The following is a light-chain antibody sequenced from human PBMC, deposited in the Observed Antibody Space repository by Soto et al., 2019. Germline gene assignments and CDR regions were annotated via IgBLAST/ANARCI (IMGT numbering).Light chain of an antibody. V-gene: IGKV3-15*01. CDR1: QSVGSN. CDR2: GAS. J-gene: IGKJ1*01. CDR3: QQYNNWPPET. Sequence: VLTLSQGTLSLTPGERATLSCRAIQSVGSNFVAWYQQKPGQAPRLLINGASTRSTGIPARFSGSGSGTEFSLPISSLQSEDFAVYYCQQYNNWPPETFGQGTKVDI.